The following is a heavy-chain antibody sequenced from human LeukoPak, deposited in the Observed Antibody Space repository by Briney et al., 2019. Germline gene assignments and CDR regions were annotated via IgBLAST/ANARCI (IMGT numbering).Heavy chain of an antibody. CDR3: AKDGSYDYGGLQYYFDY. Sequence: GGSLRLSCAASGFTFSSHGFHWVRQAPGKGLEWVTFIRYDGRNQYYADSVKGRFTVSRDNSKNTLYLQMNSLRAEDTAVYYCAKDGSYDYGGLQYYFDYWGQGTLVTVSS. V-gene: IGHV3-30*02. CDR1: GFTFSSHG. J-gene: IGHJ4*02. D-gene: IGHD4-23*01. CDR2: IRYDGRNQ.